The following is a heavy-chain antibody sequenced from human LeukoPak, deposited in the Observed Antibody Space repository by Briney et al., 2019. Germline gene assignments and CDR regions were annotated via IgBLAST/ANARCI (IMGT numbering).Heavy chain of an antibody. CDR3: AKALYSSLTKDAFDI. D-gene: IGHD6-19*01. Sequence: GGSLRLSCAASGFTFSSYGMYWVRQAPGKGLEWVAVISYDGSNKYCADSVKGRFSISRDNSKNTLDLQMNSLRAEDTAVYYCAKALYSSLTKDAFDIWGQGTKVTVSS. CDR1: GFTFSSYG. CDR2: ISYDGSNK. J-gene: IGHJ3*02. V-gene: IGHV3-30*18.